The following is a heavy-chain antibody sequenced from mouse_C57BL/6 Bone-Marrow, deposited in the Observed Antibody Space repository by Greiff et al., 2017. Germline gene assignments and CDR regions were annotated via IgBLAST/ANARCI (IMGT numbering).Heavy chain of an antibody. CDR3: ARPVVATGYWYFDV. CDR2: IYPGSGST. V-gene: IGHV1-55*01. D-gene: IGHD1-1*01. J-gene: IGHJ1*03. CDR1: GYTFTSYW. Sequence: QVQLQQSGAELVKPGASVKMSCKASGYTFTSYWITWVKQRPGQGLEWIGDIYPGSGSTNYNEKFKSKATLTVDTSSSTAYMQLSSLTSEDSAVYDCARPVVATGYWYFDVWGTGTTVTVSS.